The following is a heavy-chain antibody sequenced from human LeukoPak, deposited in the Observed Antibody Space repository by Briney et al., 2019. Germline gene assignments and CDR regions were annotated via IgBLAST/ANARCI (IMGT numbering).Heavy chain of an antibody. J-gene: IGHJ3*02. CDR3: ARDHWAYYYDSSGFGDAFDI. CDR2: IYTSGST. D-gene: IGHD3-22*01. V-gene: IGHV4-4*07. Sequence: SETLSLTCNVSGGSISSYYWSWIRQPAGKGLEWIGHIYTSGSTNYNPSLKSRVTMSVDTSKNQFSLKLSSVTAADTAVYYCARDHWAYYYDSSGFGDAFDIWGQGTMVTVSS. CDR1: GGSISSYY.